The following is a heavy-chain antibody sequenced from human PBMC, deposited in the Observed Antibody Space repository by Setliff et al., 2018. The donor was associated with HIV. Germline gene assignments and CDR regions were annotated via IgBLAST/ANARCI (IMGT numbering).Heavy chain of an antibody. D-gene: IGHD3-22*01. Sequence: PSETLSLTCTVSGGSISSYYWSWIRQPPGKGLEWIGNIYSSGSTNYNPSLKSRVTISVDTSKNQFSLKLSSVTAADTAVYYCARTTDSSGYYLISSYYYYYYMDVWGKGTTVTVSS. J-gene: IGHJ6*03. V-gene: IGHV4-4*09. CDR1: GGSISSYY. CDR3: ARTTDSSGYYLISSYYYYYYMDV. CDR2: IYSSGST.